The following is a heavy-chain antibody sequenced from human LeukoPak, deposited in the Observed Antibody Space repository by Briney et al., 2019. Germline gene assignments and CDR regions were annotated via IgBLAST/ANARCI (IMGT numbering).Heavy chain of an antibody. CDR2: INHSGST. D-gene: IGHD3-3*01. CDR1: GGSFSGYY. J-gene: IGHJ4*02. Sequence: SETLSLTCAVYGGSFSGYYWSWIRQPPGKGLEWIGEINHSGSTNYNPSLKSRVTISVDTSKNQFSLKLSSVTAADTAVYYCARGRYDFWSGYPDPTTKFDYWGQGTLVTVSP. V-gene: IGHV4-34*01. CDR3: ARGRYDFWSGYPDPTTKFDY.